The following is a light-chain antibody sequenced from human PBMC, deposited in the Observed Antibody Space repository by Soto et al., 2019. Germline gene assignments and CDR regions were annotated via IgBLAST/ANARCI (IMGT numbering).Light chain of an antibody. J-gene: IGKJ5*01. CDR3: QQYGTSPRT. V-gene: IGKV3-20*01. CDR2: GAS. Sequence: EIVLTQSPGTLSLSPGERATLSCRASQSFRRTHSAWYHLKPGQAPRLCIYGASSRATGIPDRFSGSGSGTDFTLTISRLEPEDFAVYICQQYGTSPRTFGQGTRLEIK. CDR1: QSFRRTH.